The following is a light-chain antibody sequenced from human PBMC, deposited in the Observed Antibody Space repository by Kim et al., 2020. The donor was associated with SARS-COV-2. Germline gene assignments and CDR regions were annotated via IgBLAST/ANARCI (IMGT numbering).Light chain of an antibody. CDR3: QQYNKWPPLT. CDR2: GAT. CDR1: QRVGSN. V-gene: IGKV3-15*01. Sequence: QGERATLPFRAGQRVGSNFAWYQQKPGRGPSLLIYGATPRATGSPARFSGSGSGTEFTLTISSLQSEDFAVYYCQQYNKWPPLTFGGGTKVDIK. J-gene: IGKJ4*01.